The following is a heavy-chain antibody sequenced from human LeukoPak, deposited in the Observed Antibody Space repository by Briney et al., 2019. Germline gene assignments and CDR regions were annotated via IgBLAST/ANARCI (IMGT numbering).Heavy chain of an antibody. Sequence: GGSLRLSCATSGFTFSGSAIHWVRQASGKGLEWVGRIRSKANSYATTDAASVKGRFTISRDDSKNTAYLQMNSLKTEDTAVYYCTRPSYDSSVSGVVYWGQGTLVTVSS. CDR3: TRPSYDSSVSGVVY. CDR2: IRSKANSYAT. J-gene: IGHJ4*02. D-gene: IGHD3-22*01. V-gene: IGHV3-73*01. CDR1: GFTFSGSA.